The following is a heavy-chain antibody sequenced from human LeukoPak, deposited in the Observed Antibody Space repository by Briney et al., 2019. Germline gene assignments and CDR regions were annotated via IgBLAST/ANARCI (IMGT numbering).Heavy chain of an antibody. CDR2: INWNGGST. V-gene: IGHV3-20*04. D-gene: IGHD4-17*01. CDR1: GFTFDDYG. CDR3: ARDDYGDYGGSWGWFDP. Sequence: GGSLRLSCXXSGFTFDDYGMSWVRQAPGKGLEWVSGINWNGGSTGYADSVKGRFTISRDNAKNSLYLQMNSLRAEDTALYYCARDDYGDYGGSWGWFDPWGQGTLVTVSS. J-gene: IGHJ5*02.